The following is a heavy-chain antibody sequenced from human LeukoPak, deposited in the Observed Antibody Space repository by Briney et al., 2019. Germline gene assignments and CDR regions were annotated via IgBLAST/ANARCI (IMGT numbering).Heavy chain of an antibody. CDR1: GGSISSGNYQYY. CDR2: VYETGSP. V-gene: IGHV4-39*07. CDR3: ARGVGPGTYYNWLDP. D-gene: IGHD3-10*01. Sequence: SETLSLTCTVSGGSISSGNYQYYWGWIRQPPGKGLEWIASVYETGSPYYNPSLMSRVTVSVDTSNNQFSLKMTSLTAANTAVYYCARGVGPGTYYNWLDPWGHGTLVTVSS. J-gene: IGHJ5*02.